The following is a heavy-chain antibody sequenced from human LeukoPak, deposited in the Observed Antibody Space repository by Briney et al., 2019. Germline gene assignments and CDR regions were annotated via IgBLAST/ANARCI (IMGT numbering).Heavy chain of an antibody. CDR1: GGSISSYY. CDR3: ARKTTTFDP. J-gene: IGHJ5*02. V-gene: IGHV4-59*01. Sequence: PSETLSLTCTVSGGSISSYYWSWIRQPPGKGLEWIGYIYYSGSTSYNPSLKSRVTISVDTSKNQFSLKLSSVTAADTAVYYCARKTTTFDPWGQGTLVTVSS. CDR2: IYYSGST. D-gene: IGHD4-17*01.